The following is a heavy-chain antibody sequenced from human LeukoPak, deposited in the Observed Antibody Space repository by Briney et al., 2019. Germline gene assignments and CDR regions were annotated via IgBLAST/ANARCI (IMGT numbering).Heavy chain of an antibody. Sequence: GGSLRLSCAASGFTFSSYAMSWVRQAPGKGLEWVSAISGSGGSTYYADSVKGRFTISRDNSKSTLYLQMNSLRAEDTAVYYCAKVFRALDYFDYWGQGTLVTVSS. V-gene: IGHV3-23*01. CDR1: GFTFSSYA. CDR3: AKVFRALDYFDY. CDR2: ISGSGGST. D-gene: IGHD3-9*01. J-gene: IGHJ4*02.